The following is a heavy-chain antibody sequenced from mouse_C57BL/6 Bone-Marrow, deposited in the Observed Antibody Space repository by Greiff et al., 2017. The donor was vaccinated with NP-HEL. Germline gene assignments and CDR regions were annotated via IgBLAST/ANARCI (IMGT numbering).Heavy chain of an antibody. CDR2: SRNKANDYTT. CDR3: ARASYDYESAMDY. Sequence: EVKLMESGGGLVQSGRSLRLSCATSGFTFSDFYMEWVRQAPGKGLEWIAASRNKANDYTTEYSASVKGRFIVSRDTSQSILYLQMNALRAEDTAIYYCARASYDYESAMDYWGQGTSVTVSS. D-gene: IGHD2-4*01. CDR1: GFTFSDFY. V-gene: IGHV7-1*01. J-gene: IGHJ4*01.